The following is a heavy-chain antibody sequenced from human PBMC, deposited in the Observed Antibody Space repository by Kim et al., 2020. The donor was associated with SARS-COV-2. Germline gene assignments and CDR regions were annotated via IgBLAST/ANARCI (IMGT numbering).Heavy chain of an antibody. V-gene: IGHV3-53*01. Sequence: GGSLRLSCAASGLTVSSDYMNWVRQAPGKGLEWVSVINRGGNTNYADSVKGRFILSRDNSKNTLYLQMNSLRAEDTAVYYCARAYYDILTYYYYGMDVWGQGTTVTVSS. CDR1: GLTVSSDY. D-gene: IGHD3-9*01. CDR2: INRGGNT. J-gene: IGHJ6*02. CDR3: ARAYYDILTYYYYGMDV.